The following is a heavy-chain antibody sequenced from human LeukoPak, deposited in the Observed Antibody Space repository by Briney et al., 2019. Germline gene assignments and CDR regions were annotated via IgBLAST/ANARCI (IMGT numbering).Heavy chain of an antibody. CDR1: GFTVSSNY. CDR2: ISGSGGRT. V-gene: IGHV3-23*01. D-gene: IGHD3-16*02. CDR3: AKENVITFGGVIAPGY. J-gene: IGHJ4*02. Sequence: GGSLRLSCAASGFTVSSNYMSWVRQAPGKGLEWVSAISGSGGRTYYADSVKGRFTISRDNSKNTLYLQMNSLRAEDTAVYYCAKENVITFGGVIAPGYWGQGTLVTVSS.